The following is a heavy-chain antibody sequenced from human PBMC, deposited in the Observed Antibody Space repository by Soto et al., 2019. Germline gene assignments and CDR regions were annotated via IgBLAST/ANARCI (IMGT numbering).Heavy chain of an antibody. CDR1: GFTFSSYG. CDR3: ARGATSPSY. J-gene: IGHJ4*02. V-gene: IGHV3-23*01. Sequence: EVQLLESGGGLVQPGGSLRLSCAASGFTFSSYGMSWVRQAPGKGLEWVSAISSSGGSAYYADSVKGRFTISRDNSKNTLYLQMNSLSAEYTVVYDCARGATSPSYWGQGTLVTVSS. CDR2: ISSSGGSA.